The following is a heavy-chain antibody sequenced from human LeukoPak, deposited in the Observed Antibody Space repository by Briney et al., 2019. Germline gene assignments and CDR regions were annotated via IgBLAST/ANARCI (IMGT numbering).Heavy chain of an antibody. CDR1: GFTFSSYW. J-gene: IGHJ4*02. CDR3: ARDRPRYAFDY. Sequence: GGSLRLSCAASGFTFSSYWMLYVRQAPGKGLVWVLRIDSDGRSTSSADSVKGRLTISSDNAKNMLYLQMNSLRAEATAVYYCARDRPRYAFDYWGQGTLVTVSS. D-gene: IGHD6-6*01. CDR2: IDSDGRST. V-gene: IGHV3-74*01.